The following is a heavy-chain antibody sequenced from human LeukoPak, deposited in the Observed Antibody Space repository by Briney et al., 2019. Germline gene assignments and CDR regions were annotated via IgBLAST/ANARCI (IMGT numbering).Heavy chain of an antibody. CDR1: GGSFSGYY. CDR3: ARVMVRGVIKPIR. D-gene: IGHD3-10*01. V-gene: IGHV4-34*01. CDR2: INHSGST. J-gene: IGHJ4*02. Sequence: SETLSLTCAVYGGSFSGYYWSWIRQPPGKGLEWIGEINHSGSTNYNPSLKSRVTISVDTSKNQFSLKLSSVTAADTAVYYCARVMVRGVIKPIRWGQGTLVTVSS.